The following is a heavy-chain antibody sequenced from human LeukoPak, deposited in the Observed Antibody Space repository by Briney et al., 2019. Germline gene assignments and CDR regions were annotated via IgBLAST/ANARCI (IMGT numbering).Heavy chain of an antibody. CDR1: GFTFSDYY. D-gene: IGHD6-13*01. V-gene: IGHV3-11*01. J-gene: IGHJ6*03. Sequence: GGSLRLSCAASGFTFSDYYMSWIRQAPGKGLEWVSYISSSGSTIYYADPVKGRFTISRDNAKNSLYLQMNSLRAEDTAVYYCARVGYSSSWTSYYYYYMDVWGKGTTVTISS. CDR3: ARVGYSSSWTSYYYYYMDV. CDR2: ISSSGSTI.